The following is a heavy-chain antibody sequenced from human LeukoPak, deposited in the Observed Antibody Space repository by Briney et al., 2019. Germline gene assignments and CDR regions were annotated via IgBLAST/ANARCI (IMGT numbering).Heavy chain of an antibody. CDR1: GFTFSSYA. Sequence: PGGSLRLSCAASGFTFSSYAMSWVRQAPGKGLEWVSAISGSGDSTYYGDSVKGRFTISRDNSKNTLYLQMSSLRAEDTAVYFCARDDDTTGRYSRFDYWGQGTLVTVSS. CDR3: ARDDDTTGRYSRFDY. D-gene: IGHD3-22*01. V-gene: IGHV3-23*01. J-gene: IGHJ4*02. CDR2: ISGSGDST.